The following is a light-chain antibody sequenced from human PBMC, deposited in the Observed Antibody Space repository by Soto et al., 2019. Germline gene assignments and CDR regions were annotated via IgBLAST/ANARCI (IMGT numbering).Light chain of an antibody. CDR3: QQHNSWPLT. J-gene: IGKJ4*01. Sequence: DIQMTQSPSSLSASVGDRVTITCRASQSISSYLNWYQQKPGKAPKLLIYTASSLQSGVPSRFSGSGSGTDFTLTISSLEPEDFAVYYCQQHNSWPLTFGGGTKVDIK. V-gene: IGKV1-39*01. CDR1: QSISSY. CDR2: TAS.